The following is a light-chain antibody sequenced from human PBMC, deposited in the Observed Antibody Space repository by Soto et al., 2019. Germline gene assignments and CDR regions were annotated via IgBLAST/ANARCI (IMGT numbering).Light chain of an antibody. Sequence: DIQMTQSPSSLSASVGDRVTITCRASQSISSYLNWYRQKAGKAPKLLIYAASSLQSGVPSRFSGSGSGTDFTLTISSLQPEDFATYYCQQTYSSPITFGQGTRLEIK. V-gene: IGKV1-39*01. CDR3: QQTYSSPIT. J-gene: IGKJ5*01. CDR2: AAS. CDR1: QSISSY.